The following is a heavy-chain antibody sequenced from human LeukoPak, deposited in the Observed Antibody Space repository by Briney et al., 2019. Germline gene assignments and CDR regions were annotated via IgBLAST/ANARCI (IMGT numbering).Heavy chain of an antibody. V-gene: IGHV4-59*08. CDR1: GGSISSYY. Sequence: SETLSLTCTVSGGSISSYYWSWIRQPPGKGLEWIGYIYYSGSTNHNPSLKSRVTISVDTSKNQFSLKLSSVTAADTAVYYCAGMYYDFWSGSPPSYYFDYWGQGTLVTVSS. J-gene: IGHJ4*02. CDR3: AGMYYDFWSGSPPSYYFDY. CDR2: IYYSGST. D-gene: IGHD3-3*01.